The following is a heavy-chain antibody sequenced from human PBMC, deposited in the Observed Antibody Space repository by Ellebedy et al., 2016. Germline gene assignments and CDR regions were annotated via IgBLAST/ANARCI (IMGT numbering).Heavy chain of an antibody. CDR3: ARDEQKPPGDRWDGMDV. Sequence: ASVKVSCKASGYTFTGYYMHWVRQAPGQGLEWMGWINPNSGGTNYAQKFQGWVTMTRDTSISTAYMELSRLRSDDTAVYYCARDEQKPPGDRWDGMDVWGQGTTVTVSS. V-gene: IGHV1-2*04. CDR1: GYTFTGYY. J-gene: IGHJ6*02. CDR2: INPNSGGT. D-gene: IGHD3-10*01.